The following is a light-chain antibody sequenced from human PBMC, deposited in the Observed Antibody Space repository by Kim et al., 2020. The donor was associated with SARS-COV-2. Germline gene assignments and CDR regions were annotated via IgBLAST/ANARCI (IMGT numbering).Light chain of an antibody. J-gene: IGKJ1*01. CDR2: GAS. V-gene: IGKV3-15*01. CDR3: QQYHDWGT. CDR1: QSISSS. Sequence: EIVMTQSPATLSVSPGERATLSCRASQSISSSLAWYQQKPGQSPRLLIYGASTRATGIPARFSGSGSGTEFTLTTSSLQSEDFALYYCQQYHDWGTFGRGTKVDIK.